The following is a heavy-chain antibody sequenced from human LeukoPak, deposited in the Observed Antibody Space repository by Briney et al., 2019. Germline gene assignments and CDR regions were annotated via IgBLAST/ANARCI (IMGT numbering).Heavy chain of an antibody. CDR2: ISANGGST. J-gene: IGHJ4*02. V-gene: IGHV3-23*01. CDR1: GFTFSSYA. D-gene: IGHD6-13*01. Sequence: GGSLRLSCAASGFTFSSYAMSWVRQAPGMGLGWVSGISANGGSTYYADSVKGRFSISRDNSKKTLYLQMNSLRADDTAIYYCAKGPASTWYKSYFDCWGQGTLVTVSS. CDR3: AKGPASTWYKSYFDC.